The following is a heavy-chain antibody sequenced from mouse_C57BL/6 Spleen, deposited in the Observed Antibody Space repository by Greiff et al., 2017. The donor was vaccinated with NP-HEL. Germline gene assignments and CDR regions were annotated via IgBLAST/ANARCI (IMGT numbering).Heavy chain of an antibody. CDR2: ISDGGSYT. J-gene: IGHJ2*01. CDR3: ARGLAYFDY. CDR1: GFTFSSYA. Sequence: DVKLVESGGGLVKPGGSLKLSCAASGFTFSSYAMSWVRQTPEKRLEWVATISDGGSYTYYPDNVKGRFTISRDTAKNNLYLQMSHLKSEDTAMYYCARGLAYFDYWGQGTTLTVSS. V-gene: IGHV5-4*03.